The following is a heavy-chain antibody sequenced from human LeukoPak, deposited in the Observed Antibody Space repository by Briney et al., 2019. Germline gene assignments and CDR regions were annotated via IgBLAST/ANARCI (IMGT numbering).Heavy chain of an antibody. D-gene: IGHD5-24*01. Sequence: GGSLRLSCAVSGLTFSSYAMRWVRQAPGKGLEWVSAISGSGGSTYYADSVKGRFTISRDNSKNTLYLQMNTLRAADTAVYYCAKLGDGLPTEYFQDWGQGTLGTVS. CDR1: GLTFSSYA. CDR2: ISGSGGST. J-gene: IGHJ1*01. CDR3: AKLGDGLPTEYFQD. V-gene: IGHV3-23*01.